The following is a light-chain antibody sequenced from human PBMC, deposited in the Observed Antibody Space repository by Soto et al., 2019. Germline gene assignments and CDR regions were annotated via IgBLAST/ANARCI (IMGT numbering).Light chain of an antibody. CDR1: QTISSW. J-gene: IGKJ5*01. CDR2: KAS. V-gene: IGKV1-5*03. CDR3: QQYYNVPIT. Sequence: DIQMTQSPSTLSGSVGDRVTITCRASQTISSWLAWYQQKPGKAPKLLIYKASTLKSGVPSRFSGSGSGTDFTFTISSLQPEDIATYYCQQYYNVPITFGQGTRLEIK.